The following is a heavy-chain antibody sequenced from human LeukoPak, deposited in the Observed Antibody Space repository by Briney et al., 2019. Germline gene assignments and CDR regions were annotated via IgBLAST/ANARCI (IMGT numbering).Heavy chain of an antibody. D-gene: IGHD3-3*01. CDR2: INHSGST. CDR1: GGSFSGYY. J-gene: IGHJ4*02. Sequence: NTSETLSLTCAVYGGSFSGYYWSWIRQPPGKGLEWIGEINHSGSTNYNPSLKSRVTISVDTSKNQFSLKLSSVTAADTAVYYCARGLAGGRITIFGVVIREVGFDYWGQGTLVTVSS. V-gene: IGHV4-34*01. CDR3: ARGLAGGRITIFGVVIREVGFDY.